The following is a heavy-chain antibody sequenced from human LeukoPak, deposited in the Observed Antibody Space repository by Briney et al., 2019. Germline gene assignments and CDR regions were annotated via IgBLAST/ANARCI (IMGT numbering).Heavy chain of an antibody. CDR1: GGSISSSSYY. D-gene: IGHD2-2*02. CDR3: ARSYRYCSSTSCYITFDY. V-gene: IGHV4-39*01. CDR2: IYYSGST. Sequence: SETLSLTCTVSGGSISSSSYYWGWIRQPPGKGLEWIGSIYYSGSTYYNPSLKSRVTISVDTSKNQFSLKLSSVTAADTAVYYCARSYRYCSSTSCYITFDYWGQGTPVTVSS. J-gene: IGHJ4*02.